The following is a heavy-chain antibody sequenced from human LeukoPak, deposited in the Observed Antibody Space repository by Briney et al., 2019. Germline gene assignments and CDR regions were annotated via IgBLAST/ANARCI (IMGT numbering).Heavy chain of an antibody. CDR2: ISSSSYI. V-gene: IGHV3-21*01. J-gene: IGHJ4*02. D-gene: IGHD6-19*01. CDR3: ARASIGSGWYWDY. Sequence: GGSLRLSCAASGFTFSSYSMNCVRQAPGKGLEWVSSISSSSYIYYADSVKGRFTISRDNAKNSLYLQMNSLRAEDTAVYYCARASIGSGWYWDYWGQGTLVTVSS. CDR1: GFTFSSYS.